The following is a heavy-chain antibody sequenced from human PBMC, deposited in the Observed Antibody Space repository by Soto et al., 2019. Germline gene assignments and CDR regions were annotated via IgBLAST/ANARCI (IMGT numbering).Heavy chain of an antibody. CDR1: GGSISSGGYY. V-gene: IGHV4-31*03. CDR3: ARGTLEYYFDY. D-gene: IGHD3-3*01. Sequence: TSETLSLTCTLSGGSISSGGYYLSWIRQHPGKGLEWIGYIYYSGSTYYNPSLKSRVTISVDTSKNQFSLKLSSVTAADTAVYYCARGTLEYYFDYWGQGTLVTVSS. CDR2: IYYSGST. J-gene: IGHJ4*02.